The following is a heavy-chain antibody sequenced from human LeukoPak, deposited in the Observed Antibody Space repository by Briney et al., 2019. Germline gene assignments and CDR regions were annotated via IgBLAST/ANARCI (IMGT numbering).Heavy chain of an antibody. Sequence: PGGSLRLSCAASGFTFSRYGMHWVRQAPGKGLEWVTVIWSDGSYKYYANSVKGRFTISRDNSKSTLYLQMDSLRAEDTAVYYCAKDDDVGATTPIDYWGQGTLVTVSS. CDR1: GFTFSRYG. D-gene: IGHD1-26*01. V-gene: IGHV3-33*06. CDR2: IWSDGSYK. J-gene: IGHJ4*02. CDR3: AKDDDVGATTPIDY.